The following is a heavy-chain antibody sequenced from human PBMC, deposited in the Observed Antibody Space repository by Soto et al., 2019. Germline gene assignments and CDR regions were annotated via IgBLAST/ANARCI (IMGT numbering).Heavy chain of an antibody. Sequence: TSETLSLTCTVSGGSISSGGYYWSWIRQHPGKGLEWIGYIYYSGSTYYNPSLKSRVTISVDTSKNQFSLKLSSVTAADTAVYYCARDPRYCSSTSCGRGYYYYYGMDVWGQGTTVTVSS. V-gene: IGHV4-31*03. CDR3: ARDPRYCSSTSCGRGYYYYYGMDV. CDR2: IYYSGST. J-gene: IGHJ6*02. CDR1: GGSISSGGYY. D-gene: IGHD2-2*01.